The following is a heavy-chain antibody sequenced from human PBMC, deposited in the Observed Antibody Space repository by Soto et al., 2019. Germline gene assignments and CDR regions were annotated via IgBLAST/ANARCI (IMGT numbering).Heavy chain of an antibody. CDR3: TTDPHNWHFLP. CDR1: GFTFINAW. D-gene: IGHD1-7*01. Sequence: PGGSLRLSCGASGFTFINAWMSWVRQSPGKGLEWVGRIKSKNDGGTIEYAAPVKGRFTISRDDSKNTLYPQMNSLKTADTAVYYCTTDPHNWHFLPWGQGTLVTVSS. CDR2: IKSKNDGGTI. V-gene: IGHV3-15*01. J-gene: IGHJ5*02.